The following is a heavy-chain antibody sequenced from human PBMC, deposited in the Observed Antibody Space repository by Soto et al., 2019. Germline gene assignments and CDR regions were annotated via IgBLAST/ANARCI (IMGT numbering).Heavy chain of an antibody. V-gene: IGHV5-10-1*01. Sequence: PGESLKISCKGSGYSFTSHWINWVRQMPGKGLEWMGTIDPNDFYTNYSPSFQGHVTISVDKSISVVYLQWSSLKASDTAMYYCARRDYYNAMDVWGQGTTVTVSS. J-gene: IGHJ6*02. CDR1: GYSFTSHW. CDR2: IDPNDFYT. CDR3: ARRDYYNAMDV.